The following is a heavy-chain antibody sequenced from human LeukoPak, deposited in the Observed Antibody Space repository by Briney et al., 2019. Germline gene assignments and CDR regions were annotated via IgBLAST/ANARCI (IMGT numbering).Heavy chain of an antibody. CDR2: IKQDGSEK. Sequence: PGGSLRLSCVAPGFTFSSYWMSWVRQAPGKGLEWVANIKQDGSEKYYVDSVKGRFTISRDNAKNSLYLQMNSLRVEDTAVYYCARDGQQLGFWGQGTLVIVSS. CDR1: GFTFSSYW. D-gene: IGHD6-13*01. J-gene: IGHJ4*02. V-gene: IGHV3-7*04. CDR3: ARDGQQLGF.